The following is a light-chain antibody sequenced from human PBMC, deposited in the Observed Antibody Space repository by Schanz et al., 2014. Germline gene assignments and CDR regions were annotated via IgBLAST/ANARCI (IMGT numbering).Light chain of an antibody. J-gene: IGLJ3*02. CDR1: SSDVGAYNY. CDR3: AAWDDSLNGPV. CDR2: DVT. V-gene: IGLV2-11*01. Sequence: QSVLTQPRSVSGSPGQSVAISCSGTSSDVGAYNYVSWYQQHPGEAPKLMIYDVTKRPSGVPDRFSGSKSGTSASLAISGLQSEDEADYYCAAWDDSLNGPVFGGGTKLTVL.